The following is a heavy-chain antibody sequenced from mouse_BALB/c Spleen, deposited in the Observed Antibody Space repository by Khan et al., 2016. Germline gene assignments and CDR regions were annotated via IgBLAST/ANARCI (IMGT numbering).Heavy chain of an antibody. CDR3: AIDGLYGCYAMDY. V-gene: IGHV3-2*02. Sequence: EVQLQESGPGLVKPSQSLSLTCTVTGYSITSNHAWNWIRQFPGNKLEWMAYISYSGSTAYNPSFKRRISITRDTSKNQFFLQLNSVTSEDTATYYCAIDGLYGCYAMDYWGQGTSVTVSS. D-gene: IGHD3-3*01. CDR2: ISYSGST. CDR1: GYSITSNHA. J-gene: IGHJ4*01.